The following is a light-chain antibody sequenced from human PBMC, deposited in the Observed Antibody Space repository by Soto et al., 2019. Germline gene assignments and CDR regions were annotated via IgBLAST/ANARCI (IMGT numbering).Light chain of an antibody. Sequence: QSALTQPASVSGSLGQSITISCTGTSSDVGGYNCVSWYQQHPGKAPQLILYDVSNRPSGVSSRFSASKSGNTASLTISGLQAEDEADYYCGSYTSTSTHGLFGGGTQLTVL. CDR1: SSDVGGYNC. J-gene: IGLJ2*01. CDR2: DVS. CDR3: GSYTSTSTHGL. V-gene: IGLV2-14*03.